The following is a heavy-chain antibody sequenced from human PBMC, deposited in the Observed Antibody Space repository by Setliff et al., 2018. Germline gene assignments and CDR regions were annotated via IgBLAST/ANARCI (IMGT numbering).Heavy chain of an antibody. Sequence: ASVKVSCKTSGYMFTTYGISWVRQDPGQGLEWMGWIRVYDGYTDYAQNFQDRVAITRDTSASTAYMELSSLTSEDTAVYFCARGSRGFDYWGQGALVTVSS. J-gene: IGHJ4*02. CDR1: GYMFTTYG. CDR2: IRVYDGYT. V-gene: IGHV1-18*01. CDR3: ARGSRGFDY.